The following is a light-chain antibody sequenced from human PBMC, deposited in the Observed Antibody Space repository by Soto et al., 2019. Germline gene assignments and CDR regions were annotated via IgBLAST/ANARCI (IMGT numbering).Light chain of an antibody. J-gene: IGLJ2*01. V-gene: IGLV2-14*01. CDR1: SSDVGGYNY. CDR3: SSYTSSSTVV. Sequence: QSALTQPASVSGSPGQSITISCTGTSSDVGGYNYVSWYQQHPGKAPKLMIYEVSNRPSGVSNRFSGSKSGNTASLTISGLQAEDEAYYYRSSYTSSSTVVFGGGTKLTVL. CDR2: EVS.